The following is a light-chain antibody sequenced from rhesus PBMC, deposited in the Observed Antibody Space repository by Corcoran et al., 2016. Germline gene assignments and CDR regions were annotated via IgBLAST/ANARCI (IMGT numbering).Light chain of an antibody. CDR3: QQYSNWPPYS. J-gene: IGKJ2*01. Sequence: EIVLTQSPATLSLSPGERATLSCRASQSVSSSLAWYQQKPGQAPRLLIYDASSRATGIPDRFSGSWSGTGFTLTISSREPEDVGVYYCQQYSNWPPYSFGQGTKVEIK. CDR2: DAS. V-gene: IGKV3-35*01. CDR1: QSVSSS.